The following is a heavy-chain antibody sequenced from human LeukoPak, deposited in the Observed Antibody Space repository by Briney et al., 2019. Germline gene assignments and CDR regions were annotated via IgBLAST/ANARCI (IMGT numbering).Heavy chain of an antibody. CDR3: TRQTDDFWSGYSPRYMDV. D-gene: IGHD3-3*01. J-gene: IGHJ6*03. CDR2: IRSKANSYAT. Sequence: QPGRSLRLSCAASGFTFSGSAMHWVRQASGKGLEWVGRIRSKANSYATAYAASVKGRFTISRDDSKNTAYLQMNSLKTEDTAVYYCTRQTDDFWSGYSPRYMDVWGKGTTVTVSS. V-gene: IGHV3-73*01. CDR1: GFTFSGSA.